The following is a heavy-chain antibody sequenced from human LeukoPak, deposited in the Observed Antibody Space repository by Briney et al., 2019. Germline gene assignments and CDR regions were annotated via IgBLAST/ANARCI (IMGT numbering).Heavy chain of an antibody. J-gene: IGHJ3*02. D-gene: IGHD3-16*01. CDR3: EKAGGGFLPDVFDI. CDR1: GFTFDDYA. V-gene: IGHV3-9*03. Sequence: GGSLRLSCAASGFTFDDYAMHWVRQAPGKGLEWVSGISWNSGSIGYADSVKGRFTISRDNAKNSLYLQMDSLRAEDMALYYCEKAGGGFLPDVFDIWGKGTMVTVSS. CDR2: ISWNSGSI.